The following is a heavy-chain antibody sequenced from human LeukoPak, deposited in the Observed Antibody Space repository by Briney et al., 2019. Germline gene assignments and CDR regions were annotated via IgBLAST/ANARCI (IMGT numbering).Heavy chain of an antibody. CDR1: GFTFSSYW. Sequence: GGSLRLSCAASGFTFSSYWMSWVRQAPGKGLEWVANIKRDGSEKYYVDSVKGRFTISRDNAKNSLYLQMNSLKTEDTAVYYCARDHGGLDYWGQGTLVTVSS. J-gene: IGHJ4*02. CDR2: IKRDGSEK. D-gene: IGHD4-23*01. V-gene: IGHV3-7*05. CDR3: ARDHGGLDY.